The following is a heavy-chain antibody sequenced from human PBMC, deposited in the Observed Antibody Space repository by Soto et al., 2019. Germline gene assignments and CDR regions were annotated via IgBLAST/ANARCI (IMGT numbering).Heavy chain of an antibody. Sequence: QVQLVESGGGVVQPGRSLRLSCAASGFTFSSYGMHWVRQAPGKGLEWVAVIWYDGSNKYYADSVKGRFTISRDNSKNTLYLQMNSLRAEDTAVYYCARDMSDFWSGNDAFDIWGQGTMVTVSS. CDR3: ARDMSDFWSGNDAFDI. CDR1: GFTFSSYG. V-gene: IGHV3-33*01. D-gene: IGHD3-3*01. J-gene: IGHJ3*02. CDR2: IWYDGSNK.